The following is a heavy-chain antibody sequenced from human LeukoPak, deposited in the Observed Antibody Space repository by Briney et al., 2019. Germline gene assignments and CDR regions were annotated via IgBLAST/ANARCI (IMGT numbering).Heavy chain of an antibody. Sequence: SETLSLTCTVSGDSISSGSCYWTWLRQPAGKGLEWIGRIYTSGSTNYNPSLKSRVTISVDTSKNQFSLRLNSVTAADTAVYYCARRGDYDYIWGQGTLVTVSS. J-gene: IGHJ4*02. CDR2: IYTSGST. V-gene: IGHV4-61*02. D-gene: IGHD3-16*01. CDR3: ARRGDYDYI. CDR1: GDSISSGSCY.